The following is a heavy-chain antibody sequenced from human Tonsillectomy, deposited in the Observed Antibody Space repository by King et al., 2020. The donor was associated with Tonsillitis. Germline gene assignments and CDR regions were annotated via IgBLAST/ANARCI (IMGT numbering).Heavy chain of an antibody. V-gene: IGHV3-7*03. D-gene: IGHD6-13*01. CDR1: GFTFGSYW. J-gene: IGHJ4*02. CDR3: ARPAPAGHYFDN. Sequence: VQLVESGGGLVQPGGSLRLSCAASGFTFGSYWMTWVRQSPGKGLEWVANINQDETEKFYASSMEGRFTVSRDNAKDSLYLQMKSLRAEDTAVYYCARPAPAGHYFDNWGQGTLVTVSS. CDR2: INQDETEK.